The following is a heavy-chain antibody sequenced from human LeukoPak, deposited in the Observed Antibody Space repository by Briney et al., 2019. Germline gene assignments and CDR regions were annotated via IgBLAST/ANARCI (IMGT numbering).Heavy chain of an antibody. CDR1: GGSISSNSYY. Sequence: SETLSLTCTVSGGSISSNSYYWGWIRQPPGKGLEWIGSIYYSGSTYYNPSLKSRVTISVDTSKNQFSLKLSSVTAADTAVYYCARGDDTAMVGFWGQGTLVTVSS. CDR2: IYYSGST. V-gene: IGHV4-39*07. D-gene: IGHD5-18*01. CDR3: ARGDDTAMVGF. J-gene: IGHJ4*02.